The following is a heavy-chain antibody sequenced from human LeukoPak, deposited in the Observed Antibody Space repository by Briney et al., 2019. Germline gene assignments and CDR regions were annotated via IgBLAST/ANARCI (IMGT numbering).Heavy chain of an antibody. J-gene: IGHJ5*02. Sequence: SETLSLTCAVYGGSFSGYYWSWIRQPPGKGLEWIGEINHSGSTNYNPSLKTLVTISVATSTTQFSLKLSSVTATDTAVYYCARGARLLWFGDQGNWFTPWGKGPRVTVSS. CDR1: GGSFSGYY. D-gene: IGHD3-10*01. V-gene: IGHV4-34*01. CDR3: ARGARLLWFGDQGNWFTP. CDR2: INHSGST.